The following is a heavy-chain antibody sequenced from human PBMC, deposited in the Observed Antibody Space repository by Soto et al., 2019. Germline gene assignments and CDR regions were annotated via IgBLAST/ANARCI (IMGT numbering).Heavy chain of an antibody. D-gene: IGHD2-2*01. CDR3: ARSQGSSTSLEIYYYYYYGMDV. V-gene: IGHV1-69*01. Sequence: QVQLVQSGAEVKKPGSSVKVSCKASGGTFGSYAISWVRQAPGQGLEWMGGIIPIPGTANYAQKFQGRVTSAADESTSTAYMGLRSLRSEDTAVYYCARSQGSSTSLEIYYYYYYGMDVWGQGTTVTVSS. CDR2: IIPIPGTA. J-gene: IGHJ6*02. CDR1: GGTFGSYA.